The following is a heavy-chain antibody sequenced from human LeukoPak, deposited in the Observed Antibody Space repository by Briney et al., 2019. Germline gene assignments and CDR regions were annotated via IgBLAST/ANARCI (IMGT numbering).Heavy chain of an antibody. CDR2: INHSGST. J-gene: IGHJ4*02. D-gene: IGHD6-6*01. CDR1: GGSFSGYY. V-gene: IGHV4-34*01. Sequence: SETLSLTCAVYGGSFSGYYWSWIRQPPGKGLEWIGEINHSGSTNYNPSLKSRVTISVDTSKNQFSLKLSSVTAADTAVYYCARVGRAARPSTAPNDYWGQGTLVTVSS. CDR3: ARVGRAARPSTAPNDY.